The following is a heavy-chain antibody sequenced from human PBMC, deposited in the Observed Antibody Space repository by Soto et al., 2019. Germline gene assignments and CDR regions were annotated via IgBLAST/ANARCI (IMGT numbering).Heavy chain of an antibody. D-gene: IGHD6-19*01. CDR3: ARQRYSSGWCAY. V-gene: IGHV4-39*01. CDR1: GGSISSSSYY. J-gene: IGHJ4*02. CDR2: IYYSGST. Sequence: SETLSLTCTVSGGSISSSSYYWGWIRQPPGKGLEWIGSIYYSGSTYYNPSLKSRVTISVDTSKNQFSLKLSSVTAADTAVYYCARQRYSSGWCAYWGQGTLVTVSS.